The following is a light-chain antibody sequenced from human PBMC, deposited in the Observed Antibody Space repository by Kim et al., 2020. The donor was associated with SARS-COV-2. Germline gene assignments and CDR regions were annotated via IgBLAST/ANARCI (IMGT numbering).Light chain of an antibody. J-gene: IGKJ2*01. CDR3: QHYSRFPYT. V-gene: IGKV1-5*03. CDR1: ENIGTW. CDR2: LAS. Sequence: YASVGDRGTITCRASENIGTWLAWYQQKPGRAPSLLIYLASTLESGVPSRFSGTGSGTEFSLSITSLQPDDFATYYCQHYSRFPYTFGQGTKLEI.